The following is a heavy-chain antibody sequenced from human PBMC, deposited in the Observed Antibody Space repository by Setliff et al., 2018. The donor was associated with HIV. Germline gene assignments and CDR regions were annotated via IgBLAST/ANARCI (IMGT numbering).Heavy chain of an antibody. CDR3: AKGDYGSGNTDY. CDR2: ISARGGTT. D-gene: IGHD3-10*01. Sequence: GESLKISCAASGFTFNNYAMGWVRQAPGKGLEWVSTISARGGTTYYADSEKGRFTISRDSSENTLYLLMNSLRAEDAAIYYCAKGDYGSGNTDYWGQGTLVTVSS. J-gene: IGHJ4*02. CDR1: GFTFNNYA. V-gene: IGHV3-23*01.